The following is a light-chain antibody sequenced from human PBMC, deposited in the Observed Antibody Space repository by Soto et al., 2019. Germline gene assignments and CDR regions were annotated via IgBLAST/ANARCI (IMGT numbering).Light chain of an antibody. J-gene: IGLJ3*02. CDR2: EVT. V-gene: IGLV2-8*01. CDR1: SSDVGAYKY. CDR3: TSYVGNDIWV. Sequence: QSALTQPPSASGSPGQSVTISCTGTSSDVGAYKYVSWYQQYPGKAPKLMIYEVTKRPSGVPDRFSGSKSGNTASLTVSRLKAEDEADYYCTSYVGNDIWVFGGGTKVTVL.